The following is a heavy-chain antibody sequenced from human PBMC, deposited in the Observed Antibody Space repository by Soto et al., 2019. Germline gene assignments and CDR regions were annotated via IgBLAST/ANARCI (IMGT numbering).Heavy chain of an antibody. Sequence: GASVKVSCKASGYTFTSYAMHWVRQAPGQRLEWMGWINAGKGNTKYSQKFQGRVTITRDTSASTAYMELSSLRSEDTAVYYCARDKSSGSTYYDILTGLLDVWGQGTTVTVSS. CDR2: INAGKGNT. CDR1: GYTFTSYA. V-gene: IGHV1-3*01. CDR3: ARDKSSGSTYYDILTGLLDV. D-gene: IGHD3-9*01. J-gene: IGHJ6*02.